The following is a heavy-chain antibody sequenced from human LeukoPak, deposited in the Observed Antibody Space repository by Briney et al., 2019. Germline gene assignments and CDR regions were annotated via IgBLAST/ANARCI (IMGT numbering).Heavy chain of an antibody. V-gene: IGHV1-46*01. CDR3: ARDWHSSGWSIYYYYGMDV. Sequence: ASVKASCKASGYTSTSYYMHWVRHAPGQGLEWMGIINTSGGSTSYAQKFQGRVTMARDTSTSTGYMELSSLRSEDTAVYYCARDWHSSGWSIYYYYGMDVWGQGTTVTVSS. CDR1: GYTSTSYY. CDR2: INTSGGST. J-gene: IGHJ6*02. D-gene: IGHD6-19*01.